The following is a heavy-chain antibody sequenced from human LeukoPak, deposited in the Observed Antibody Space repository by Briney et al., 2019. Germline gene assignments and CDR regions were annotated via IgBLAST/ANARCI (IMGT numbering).Heavy chain of an antibody. J-gene: IGHJ4*02. V-gene: IGHV3-21*01. CDR2: VSSSSSYI. CDR1: GFTFSSYS. Sequence: GGSLRLSCAASGFTFSSYSMNWVRQAPGKGLEWVSSVSSSSSYIYYADSVKGRFTISRDNAKNSLYLQMNSLRAEDTAVYYCARDLTGTDDYWGQGTLVTVSS. D-gene: IGHD1-20*01. CDR3: ARDLTGTDDY.